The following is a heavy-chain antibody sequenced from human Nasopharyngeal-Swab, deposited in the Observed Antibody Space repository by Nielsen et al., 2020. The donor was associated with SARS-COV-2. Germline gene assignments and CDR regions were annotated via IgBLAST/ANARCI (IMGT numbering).Heavy chain of an antibody. J-gene: IGHJ6*02. D-gene: IGHD6-13*01. V-gene: IGHV3-33*01. CDR3: ARPHIAAPQIYYYGMDV. CDR2: IWYDGSNK. Sequence: GESLKISCAASGFTFSNYGMHWVRQAPGKGLDWVAVIWYDGSNKYYADSVKGRFTISRDNSKNTLYLQMNSLRAEDTAVYYCARPHIAAPQIYYYGMDVWGQGTTVTVSS. CDR1: GFTFSNYG.